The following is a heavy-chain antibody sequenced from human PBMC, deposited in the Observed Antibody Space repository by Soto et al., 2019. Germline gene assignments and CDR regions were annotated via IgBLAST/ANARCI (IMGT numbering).Heavy chain of an antibody. CDR2: ISGSGGST. CDR1: GFTFSSYA. V-gene: IGHV3-23*01. J-gene: IGHJ4*02. D-gene: IGHD2-21*02. Sequence: EVQLLESGGGLGQPGGSLRLSCAASGFTFSSYAMSWVRQAPGKGLEWVSAISGSGGSTYYADSVKGRFTISRDNSKNTVYLQMNSLIAEDTAVYYCAKSGDVDSRSEYYFDFWGQGTLVTV. CDR3: AKSGDVDSRSEYYFDF.